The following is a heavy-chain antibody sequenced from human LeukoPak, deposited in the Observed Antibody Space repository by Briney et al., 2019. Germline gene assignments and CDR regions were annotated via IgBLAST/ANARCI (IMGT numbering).Heavy chain of an antibody. CDR3: AKWGFSDRSGANFHS. D-gene: IGHD3-22*01. CDR2: VTASARRT. Sequence: GGSLRLSCEASGFTFSNYAMSWVRQAPGKGLEWVSTVTASARRTYYADSVQGRFTISRDNSNNTLFLQVNSLRADDTAVYHCAKWGFSDRSGANFHSWGQGALVTVSS. CDR1: GFTFSNYA. V-gene: IGHV3-23*01. J-gene: IGHJ4*02.